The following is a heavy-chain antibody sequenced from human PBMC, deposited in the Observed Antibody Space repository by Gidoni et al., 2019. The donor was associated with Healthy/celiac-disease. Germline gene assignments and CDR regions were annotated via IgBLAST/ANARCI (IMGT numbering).Heavy chain of an antibody. D-gene: IGHD2-2*03. CDR3: ARDGYCSSTSCNYYYYYGMDV. CDR2: IYYSGST. J-gene: IGHJ6*02. Sequence: QVQLQESGPGLVKPSQTLSLTCTVSGGSISSGDYYWSWIRQPPGKGLEWIGYIYYSGSTYYNPSLKSRVTISVDTSKNQFSLKLSSATAADTAVYYCARDGYCSSTSCNYYYYYGMDVWGQGTTVTVSS. CDR1: GGSISSGDYY. V-gene: IGHV4-30-4*01.